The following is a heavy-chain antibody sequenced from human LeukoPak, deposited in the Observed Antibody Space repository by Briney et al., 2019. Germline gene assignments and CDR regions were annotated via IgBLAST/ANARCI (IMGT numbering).Heavy chain of an antibody. Sequence: GGSLRLSCAASGFTFSSYGMHWVRQAPGKGLEWVAFIRYDGSNKYYADSVKGRFTISRDNSKNTLYLQMNSLRAEDTAVYYCAKGGGGIVVVIALDYWGQGTLVTVSS. D-gene: IGHD3-22*01. CDR2: IRYDGSNK. CDR1: GFTFSSYG. V-gene: IGHV3-30*02. CDR3: AKGGGGIVVVIALDY. J-gene: IGHJ4*02.